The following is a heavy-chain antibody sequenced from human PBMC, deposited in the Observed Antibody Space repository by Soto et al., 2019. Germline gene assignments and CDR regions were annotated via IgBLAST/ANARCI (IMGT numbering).Heavy chain of an antibody. Sequence: QVQLVQSGAEVKKPGSSVKVSCKASGGTFSSYATSWVRQAPGQGLEWMGGIIPIFGTANYAQKFQGRVTITADESTSTAYMELSSLRSEDTAVYYCARCSIPYSSSSGYWFDPWGQGTLVTVSS. J-gene: IGHJ5*02. CDR3: ARCSIPYSSSSGYWFDP. D-gene: IGHD6-6*01. CDR2: IIPIFGTA. V-gene: IGHV1-69*12. CDR1: GGTFSSYA.